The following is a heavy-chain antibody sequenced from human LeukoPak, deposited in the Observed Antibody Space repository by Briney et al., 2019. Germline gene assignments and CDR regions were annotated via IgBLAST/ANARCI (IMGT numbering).Heavy chain of an antibody. D-gene: IGHD6-19*01. CDR3: ARIPQKKEQWLVPYYYYMDV. V-gene: IGHV4-39*01. CDR2: IYYTGGT. CDR1: GGSITSSSYY. J-gene: IGHJ6*03. Sequence: SETLSLTCSVSGGSITSSSYYWGWIRQPPEKGLEWIGSIYYTGGTYYSPSLKSRVTMSVDTSKNQFSLKLSSVTAADTAVYYCARIPQKKEQWLVPYYYYMDVWGKGTTVTVSS.